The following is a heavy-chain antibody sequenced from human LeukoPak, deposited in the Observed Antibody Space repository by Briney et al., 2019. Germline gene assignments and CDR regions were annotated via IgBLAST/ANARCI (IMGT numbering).Heavy chain of an antibody. CDR1: GGSFSGFY. CDR2: INYSGST. D-gene: IGHD2/OR15-2a*01. V-gene: IGHV4-34*01. Sequence: KPSETLSLTCAVYGGSFSGFYWTWIRQPPGKGLEWIGEINYSGSTNYNLSLKSRVTISVDTSKNQFSLTVNSVTAADTAVYYCARRRTFDYWGQGTLVTVSS. CDR3: ARRRTFDY. J-gene: IGHJ4*02.